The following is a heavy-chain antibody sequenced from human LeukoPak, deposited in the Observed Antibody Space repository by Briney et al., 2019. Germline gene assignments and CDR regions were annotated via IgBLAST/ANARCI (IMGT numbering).Heavy chain of an antibody. CDR2: INPDSGGT. Sequence: ASVKVSCKASGYTFTGYYMHWVRQAPGQGLEWMGWINPDSGGTNFAQKFQGRVTMTRDTSISTAYMELSRLRSEDTAVYYCARGLRFLRTMVRGVIRLYYFDYWGQGTLVTVSS. CDR3: ARGLRFLRTMVRGVIRLYYFDY. D-gene: IGHD3-10*01. V-gene: IGHV1-2*02. CDR1: GYTFTGYY. J-gene: IGHJ4*02.